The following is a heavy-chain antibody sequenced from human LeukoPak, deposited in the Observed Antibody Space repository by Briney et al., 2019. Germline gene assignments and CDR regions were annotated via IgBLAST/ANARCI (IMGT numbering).Heavy chain of an antibody. Sequence: LGESLKISCKASGYTFTSYWIGWVRQMPGKGLEWMGIIYPGDSDTRYSPSFQGQVTISADKSISTAYLQWSSLKASDTAMYYCARSSAPRLHFDYWGQGTLVTVSS. CDR3: ARSSAPRLHFDY. D-gene: IGHD5/OR15-5a*01. J-gene: IGHJ4*02. CDR2: IYPGDSDT. CDR1: GYTFTSYW. V-gene: IGHV5-51*01.